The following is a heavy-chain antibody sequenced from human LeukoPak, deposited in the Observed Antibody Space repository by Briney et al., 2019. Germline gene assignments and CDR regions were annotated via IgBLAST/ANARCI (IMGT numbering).Heavy chain of an antibody. CDR1: GFTFSSYA. CDR3: HYYDSSGSSDY. D-gene: IGHD3-22*01. Sequence: SGGSLRLSCAASGFTFSSYAMSWVRQAPGKGLEWVSAISGSGGSTYYADSVKGRFTISRDNSKNTLYLQMNSLRAEDTALYYCHYYDSSGSSDYWGQGTLVTVSS. CDR2: ISGSGGST. J-gene: IGHJ4*02. V-gene: IGHV3-23*01.